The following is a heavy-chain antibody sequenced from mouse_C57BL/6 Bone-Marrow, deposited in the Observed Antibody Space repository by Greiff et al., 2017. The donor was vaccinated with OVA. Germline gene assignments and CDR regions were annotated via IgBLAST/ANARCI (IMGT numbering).Heavy chain of an antibody. CDR3: ARYRITGTSWYFDV. Sequence: QVQLQQPGAELVKPGASVKVSCKASGYTFTSYWMHWVKQRPGQGLEWIGMIHPNSGSTNYNEKFKSKATLTVDKASSTAYMQLSSLTSEDSAVYYCARYRITGTSWYFDVWGTGTTFTVSS. V-gene: IGHV1-64*01. CDR1: GYTFTSYW. J-gene: IGHJ1*03. D-gene: IGHD4-1*01. CDR2: IHPNSGST.